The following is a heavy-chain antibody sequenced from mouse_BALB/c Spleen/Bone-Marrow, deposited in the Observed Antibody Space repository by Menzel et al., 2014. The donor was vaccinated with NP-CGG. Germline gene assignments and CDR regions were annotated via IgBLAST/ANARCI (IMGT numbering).Heavy chain of an antibody. CDR2: INVNGDTT. CDR1: GFTFSSYG. Sequence: DVMLVESGGGLVQPGGSLKLSCAASGFTFSSYGMSWVRQTPDKRLEMIATINVNGDTTYHPDSVKGRFTISRDNVKNTLYLQMSSLKSEDTAMYYCARGYDYSSWFAYWGQGTLITVSA. V-gene: IGHV5-6-3*01. J-gene: IGHJ3*01. D-gene: IGHD2-4*01. CDR3: ARGYDYSSWFAY.